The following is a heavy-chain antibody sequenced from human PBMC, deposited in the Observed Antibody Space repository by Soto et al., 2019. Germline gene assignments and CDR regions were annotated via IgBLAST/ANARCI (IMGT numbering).Heavy chain of an antibody. Sequence: PGGSLRLSCAASGFTFSSYAMHWVRQAPGKGLEWVAVISYDGSNKYYADSVKGRFTISRDNSKNTLYLQMNSLRAEDTAVYYCARPSHGPIDYWGQGTLVTVSS. D-gene: IGHD2-8*01. CDR2: ISYDGSNK. CDR3: ARPSHGPIDY. CDR1: GFTFSSYA. J-gene: IGHJ4*02. V-gene: IGHV3-30-3*01.